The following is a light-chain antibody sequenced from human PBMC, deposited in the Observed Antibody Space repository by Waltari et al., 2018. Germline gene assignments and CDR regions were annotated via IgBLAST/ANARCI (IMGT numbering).Light chain of an antibody. Sequence: SSDLTQDPSLSVALGQTVRITCQGDSLRRYYASWYQQRPGQAPILVLFGPDNRPSGIPDRFSGSTSRNTASLTITGAQAEDEADYYCHSRETFSTRLFGGGTRLTV. CDR2: GPD. J-gene: IGLJ2*01. V-gene: IGLV3-19*01. CDR3: HSRETFSTRL. CDR1: SLRRYY.